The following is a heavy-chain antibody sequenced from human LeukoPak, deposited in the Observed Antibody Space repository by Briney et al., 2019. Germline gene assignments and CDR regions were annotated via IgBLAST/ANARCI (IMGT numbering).Heavy chain of an antibody. D-gene: IGHD5-18*01. CDR3: AKNDGYRYGRNYGMDV. CDR2: ISGSGGAT. Sequence: PGGSLRLSCAASGITFTTYWLCWVRQALRLGLEWVSGISGSGGATYYAGSVQGGYTMSRDNSKNTLYLQMNSLRADDTAIYYCAKNDGYRYGRNYGMDVWGQGTTVTVSS. CDR1: GITFTTYW. J-gene: IGHJ6*02. V-gene: IGHV3-23*01.